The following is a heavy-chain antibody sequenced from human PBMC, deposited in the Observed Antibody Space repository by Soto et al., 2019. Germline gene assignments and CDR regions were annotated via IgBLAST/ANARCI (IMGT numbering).Heavy chain of an antibody. J-gene: IGHJ6*02. CDR2: ISWNSGSI. D-gene: IGHD6-6*01. CDR3: AKELFGSSSYYYYGMDV. V-gene: IGHV3-9*01. CDR1: GFTFDDYA. Sequence: GGSLRLSCAASGFTFDDYAMHWVRQAPGKGLEWVSGISWNSGSIGYADSVKGRFTISRDNAKNSLYLQMNSLRAEDTALYYCAKELFGSSSYYYYGMDVWGQGTTVTVSS.